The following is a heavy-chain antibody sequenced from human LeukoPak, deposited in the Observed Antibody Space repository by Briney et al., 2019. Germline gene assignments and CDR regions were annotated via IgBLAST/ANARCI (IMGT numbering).Heavy chain of an antibody. Sequence: SETLSLTCTVSGGSISSYYWSWIRQPPGKGLEWIGYIYYSGSTNYNPSLKSRVTISVDTSKNQFSLKLSSVTAADTAVYYCAHIKMATISYYYFDYWGQGTLVTVSS. D-gene: IGHD5-24*01. CDR2: IYYSGST. V-gene: IGHV4-59*01. J-gene: IGHJ4*02. CDR1: GGSISSYY. CDR3: AHIKMATISYYYFDY.